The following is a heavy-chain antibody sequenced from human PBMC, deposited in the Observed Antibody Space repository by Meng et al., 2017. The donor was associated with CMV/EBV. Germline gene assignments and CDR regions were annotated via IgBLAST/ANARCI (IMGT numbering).Heavy chain of an antibody. CDR1: GGSISSYY. J-gene: IGHJ3*02. CDR3: ARAGGAFDI. CDR2: IYYSGST. V-gene: IGHV4-59*01. D-gene: IGHD1-26*01. Sequence: SETLSLTCTVSGGSISSYYWSWIRQPPGKGLEWIGYIYYSGSTNYNPSLKSRVTISVDTSKNQFSLKLSSVTAADTAVHYCARAGGAFDIWGQGTMVTVSS.